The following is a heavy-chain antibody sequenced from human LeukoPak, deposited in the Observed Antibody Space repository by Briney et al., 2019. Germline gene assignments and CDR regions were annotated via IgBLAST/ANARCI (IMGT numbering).Heavy chain of an antibody. CDR2: ISSRSATI. V-gene: IGHV3-48*01. D-gene: IGHD3-10*01. CDR1: GFTFSSYS. J-gene: IGHJ5*02. CDR3: ARGPLWFGDTTSWFDP. Sequence: GGSLRLSCAASGFTFSSYSMNWVRQAPGKGLEWVSYISSRSATIYYADSVKGRFTISRDNAKNSLYLQMNSLRAEDTAVYYCARGPLWFGDTTSWFDPWGQGTLVTVSS.